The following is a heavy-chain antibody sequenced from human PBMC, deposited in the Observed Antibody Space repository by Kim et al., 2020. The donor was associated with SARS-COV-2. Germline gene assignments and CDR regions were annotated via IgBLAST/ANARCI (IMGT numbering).Heavy chain of an antibody. V-gene: IGHV4-31*02. D-gene: IGHD3-22*01. J-gene: IGHJ3*02. CDR2: T. Sequence: TYYNPSLKSRVTISVDTSKNQFSLKLSSVTAADTAVYYCARGDDNAFDIWGQGTMVTVSS. CDR3: ARGDDNAFDI.